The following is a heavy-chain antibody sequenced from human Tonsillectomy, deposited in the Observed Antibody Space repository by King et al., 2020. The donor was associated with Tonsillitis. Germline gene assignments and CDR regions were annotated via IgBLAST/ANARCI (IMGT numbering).Heavy chain of an antibody. CDR2: IYYSGST. CDR3: ARGYSYGPLFDY. D-gene: IGHD5-18*01. J-gene: IGHJ4*02. V-gene: IGHV4-59*01. CDR1: GGSISSYY. Sequence: VQLQESGPGLVKPSETLSLTCTVSGGSISSYYWTWLRQPPGKGLAWIGYIYYSGSTNYNPSLKSRVTISVDTSKNQFSLRLSSVTAADTAVYYCARGYSYGPLFDYWGQGTLVTVSS.